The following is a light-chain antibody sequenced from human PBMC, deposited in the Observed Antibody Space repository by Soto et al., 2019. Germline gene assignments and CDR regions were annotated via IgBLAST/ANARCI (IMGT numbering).Light chain of an antibody. CDR2: KAS. J-gene: IGKJ1*01. CDR1: QNVNGW. Sequence: DIQMTQSPSTLSASVGDRVTITCRASQNVNGWLAWYQQKPGKAPKLLINKASTLESGVPSRFSGRGFGTDFTLAISSLQPEDSATYYCLQDINYPWTFGQGTKVDI. V-gene: IGKV1-5*03. CDR3: LQDINYPWT.